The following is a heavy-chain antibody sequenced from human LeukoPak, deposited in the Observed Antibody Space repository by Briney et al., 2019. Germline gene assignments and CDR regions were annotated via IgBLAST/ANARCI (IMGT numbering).Heavy chain of an antibody. CDR1: GGSISSGGYY. CDR3: ASLYYYGSGSYPRGWFDP. V-gene: IGHV4-31*03. CDR2: MYYSGST. J-gene: IGHJ5*02. D-gene: IGHD3-10*01. Sequence: SETLSLTCTVSGGSISSGGYYWSWIRQHPGKGLEWIGYMYYSGSTYYNPSLKSRVTISVDTSKNQFSLKLSSVTAADTAVYYCASLYYYGSGSYPRGWFDPWGQGTLVTVSS.